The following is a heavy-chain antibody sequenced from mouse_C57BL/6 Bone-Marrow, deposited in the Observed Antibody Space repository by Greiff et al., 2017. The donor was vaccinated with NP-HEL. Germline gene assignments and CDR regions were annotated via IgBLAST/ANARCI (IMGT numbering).Heavy chain of an antibody. V-gene: IGHV5-9-1*02. D-gene: IGHD1-1*02. CDR1: GFTFSSYA. J-gene: IGHJ4*01. CDR2: ISSGGDYI. Sequence: EVQRVESGEGLVKPGGSLKLSCAASGFTFSSYAMSWVRQTPEKGLEWVAYISSGGDYIYFADTVKGRFTISRDNARNTLYLQRSSLKSEDTAMYYCTRGCGNAMDYWGQGTSVTVSS. CDR3: TRGCGNAMDY.